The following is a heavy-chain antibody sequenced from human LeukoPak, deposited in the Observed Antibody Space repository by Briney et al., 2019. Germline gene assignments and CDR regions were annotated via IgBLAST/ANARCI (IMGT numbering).Heavy chain of an antibody. D-gene: IGHD5-12*01. J-gene: IGHJ3*02. V-gene: IGHV3-21*01. Sequence: GGSLRLSCAASGFTFSSYSMNWVRQAPGKGREWVSSISSSRTYIYYADSVKGRLTISRANAKNSLYLQMNSLRVEDTAVYYCARVGIVATGYAFDIWGQGTMVTVSS. CDR1: GFTFSSYS. CDR2: ISSSRTYI. CDR3: ARVGIVATGYAFDI.